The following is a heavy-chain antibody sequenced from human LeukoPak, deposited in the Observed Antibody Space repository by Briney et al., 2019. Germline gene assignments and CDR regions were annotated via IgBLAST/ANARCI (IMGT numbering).Heavy chain of an antibody. J-gene: IGHJ4*02. CDR2: ISRSGSTI. D-gene: IGHD5-12*01. Sequence: GGSLRLSRAASGFTFSSYEMNWVRQAPGKGLEWISYISRSGSTIFYADSVKGRFTISRDNAKNSLYLQMNSLRAEDTAVYYCARPYTAYAFDYWGQGTLVTVSS. CDR3: ARPYTAYAFDY. CDR1: GFTFSSYE. V-gene: IGHV3-48*03.